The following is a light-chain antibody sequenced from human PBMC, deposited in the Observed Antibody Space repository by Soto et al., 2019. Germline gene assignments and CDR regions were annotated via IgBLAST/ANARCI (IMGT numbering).Light chain of an antibody. CDR1: QSISTW. Sequence: DIQMTQSPSTLSASVGDRVTITCRASQSISTWLAWFQQKPGKAPKLLIYKASSLEGGVPSRFSDSGSETEFTLTISSVQPDDFATYYCQQYNSYSWTFGQGTKVEIK. V-gene: IGKV1-5*03. J-gene: IGKJ1*01. CDR3: QQYNSYSWT. CDR2: KAS.